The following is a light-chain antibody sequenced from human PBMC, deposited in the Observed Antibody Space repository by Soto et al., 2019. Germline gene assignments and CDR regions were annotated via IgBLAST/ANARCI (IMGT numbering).Light chain of an antibody. J-gene: IGKJ2*01. V-gene: IGKV3-20*01. Sequence: EIVLTQSPGTLSLSPGERATLSCRASQSVTNSRLAWYQQKPGQAPKVLIYGGSNRATGIPDRFSGSGSGTDFTLTITTLEPEDFALYYCQQCNSSPRTFGQGTQLEIK. CDR1: QSVTNSR. CDR3: QQCNSSPRT. CDR2: GGS.